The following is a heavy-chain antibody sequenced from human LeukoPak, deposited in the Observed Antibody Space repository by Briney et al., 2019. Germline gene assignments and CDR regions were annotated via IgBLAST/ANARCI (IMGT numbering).Heavy chain of an antibody. Sequence: SETLSLTCTVSAGSFSSYYWSWIRQPAGKGLEWIGYIYNSGSTKYKPSLPSQGTMSGDTSKKQFSLKLKSVTVADADVYYCARGSKVDGTFDQWGQGTLVTVS. D-gene: IGHD2-2*01. CDR1: AGSFSSYY. CDR3: ARGSKVDGTFDQ. V-gene: IGHV4-59*01. CDR2: IYNSGST. J-gene: IGHJ4*02.